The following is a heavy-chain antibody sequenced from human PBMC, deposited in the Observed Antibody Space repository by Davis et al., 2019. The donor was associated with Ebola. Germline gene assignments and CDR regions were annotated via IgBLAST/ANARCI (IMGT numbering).Heavy chain of an antibody. D-gene: IGHD3-10*01. CDR2: INHSGST. CDR3: ARVFSPDASGTYLNY. J-gene: IGHJ4*02. Sequence: SETLSLTCAVYGGSFSGYYWSWIRQPPGKGLEWIGEINHSGSTNYNPSLKSRATISVDTSKNQFSLKLSSVTAADTAVYYCARVFSPDASGTYLNYWGQGSLVTVSS. V-gene: IGHV4-34*01. CDR1: GGSFSGYY.